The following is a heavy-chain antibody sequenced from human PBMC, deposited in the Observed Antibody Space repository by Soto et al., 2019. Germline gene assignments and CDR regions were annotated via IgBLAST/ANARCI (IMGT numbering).Heavy chain of an antibody. Sequence: QVQLQQWGAGLLKPSETLSLTCAVYGGFVTSGSYYWSWIRQPPGKGLEWIGEMSHSGGTHFNPSLKSRVNMSVDKSKNKFPLKMSSVTAADTALYYCARVERGTATTVVDAFDIWGPGTMVTVSS. V-gene: IGHV4-34*01. CDR3: ARVERGTATTVVDAFDI. CDR1: GGFVTSGSYY. CDR2: MSHSGGT. J-gene: IGHJ3*02. D-gene: IGHD1-1*01.